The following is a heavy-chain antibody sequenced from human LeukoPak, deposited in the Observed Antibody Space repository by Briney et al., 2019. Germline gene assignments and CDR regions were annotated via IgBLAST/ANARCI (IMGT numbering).Heavy chain of an antibody. Sequence: ASVKVSCKASGYTFTSYAMHWVRQAPGQRLEWMGWINAGNGNTKYSQKFQGRVTITRDTSASTAHMELSSLRSEDTAVYYCARDAASGSYLPGGPDYWGQGTLVTVSS. J-gene: IGHJ4*02. V-gene: IGHV1-3*01. CDR3: ARDAASGSYLPGGPDY. D-gene: IGHD1-26*01. CDR2: INAGNGNT. CDR1: GYTFTSYA.